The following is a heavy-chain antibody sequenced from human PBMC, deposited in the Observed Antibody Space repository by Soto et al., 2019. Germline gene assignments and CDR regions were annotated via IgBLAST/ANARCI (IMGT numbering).Heavy chain of an antibody. CDR2: INGGTGQT. CDR1: GYTFSTYA. Sequence: ASVKVSCKASGYTFSTYAMHWVRQAPGQSLEWMGWINGGTGQTRYSQRFQDRVTITRDTSAKTTYMDLTSLRSEDTAVYYCARGKGMEENYYYGMDIWGQGTTVTVSS. J-gene: IGHJ6*02. V-gene: IGHV1-3*01. D-gene: IGHD1-1*01. CDR3: ARGKGMEENYYYGMDI.